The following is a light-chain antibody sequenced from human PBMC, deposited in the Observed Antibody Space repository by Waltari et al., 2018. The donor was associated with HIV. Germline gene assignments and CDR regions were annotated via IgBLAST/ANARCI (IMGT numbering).Light chain of an antibody. CDR2: AAS. J-gene: IGKJ5*01. V-gene: IGKV1-39*01. Sequence: DIQMTQSQSSLSASVGDRVTITCRASQSINTNLNWYQQKPGKAPKVLIYAASSLQSGVPSRFSGSGSGTEFTLSISSLQPEDFATYYCQQSYNTLSITFGQGTRLDLK. CDR3: QQSYNTLSIT. CDR1: QSINTN.